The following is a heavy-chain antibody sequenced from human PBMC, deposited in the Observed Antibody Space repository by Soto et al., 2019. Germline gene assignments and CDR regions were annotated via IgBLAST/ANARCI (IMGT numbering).Heavy chain of an antibody. J-gene: IGHJ6*02. D-gene: IGHD3-10*01. CDR1: GYTFTGYY. Sequence: QVQLVQSGAEVKKPGASVKVSCKASGYTFTGYYMHWVRQAPGQGLEWMGWINPNSGGTNYAQKFQGWVTMTRDPSISTAYMELSRLRSADTAVYYCARAGYYGSGSYYNRFYYYYGMDVWGQGTTVTVSS. CDR3: ARAGYYGSGSYYNRFYYYYGMDV. V-gene: IGHV1-2*04. CDR2: INPNSGGT.